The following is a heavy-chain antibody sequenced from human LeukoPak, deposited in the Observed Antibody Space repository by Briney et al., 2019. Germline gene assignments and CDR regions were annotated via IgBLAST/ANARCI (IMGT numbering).Heavy chain of an antibody. CDR3: ARVGVFAGENWFDP. J-gene: IGHJ5*02. CDR2: FIPIFGTA. Sequence: ASVKVSCKASGGTFSSYAISWVRQAPGQGLEWMGGFIPIFGTANYAQKFQGRVTITADESTSTAYMELSSLRSEDTAVYYCARVGVFAGENWFDPWGQGTLVTVSS. D-gene: IGHD3-16*01. V-gene: IGHV1-69*13. CDR1: GGTFSSYA.